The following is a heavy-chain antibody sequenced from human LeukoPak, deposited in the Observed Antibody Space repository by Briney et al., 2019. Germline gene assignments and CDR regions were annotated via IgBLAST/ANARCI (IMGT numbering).Heavy chain of an antibody. CDR1: GFTFSSYV. Sequence: PGGSLRLSCAASGFTFSSYVIHWVRQAPGKGLEWVAMISYDGSGTHYADSVKGRFSISRDNSKNTLYLQMNSLESEDTAVYYCAKDYYGSGSSPCGMDVWGQGTTVTVSS. J-gene: IGHJ6*02. CDR3: AKDYYGSGSSPCGMDV. CDR2: ISYDGSGT. D-gene: IGHD3-10*01. V-gene: IGHV3-30-3*02.